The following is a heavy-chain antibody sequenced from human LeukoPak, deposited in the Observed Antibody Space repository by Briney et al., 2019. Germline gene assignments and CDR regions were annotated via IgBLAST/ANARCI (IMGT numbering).Heavy chain of an antibody. D-gene: IGHD2/OR15-2a*01. J-gene: IGHJ5*01. CDR2: VIPSLGIS. CDR3: ATFRWIDS. Sequence: SVKVSCKTSGGTFSGFAMNWVRQAPGQGPEWMGRVIPSLGISKYSQKFQDRLKVTADNSPTTAFMELTSLTSDVTAVYYCATFRWIDSWGQGTLVIVSS. CDR1: GGTFSGFA. V-gene: IGHV1-69*04.